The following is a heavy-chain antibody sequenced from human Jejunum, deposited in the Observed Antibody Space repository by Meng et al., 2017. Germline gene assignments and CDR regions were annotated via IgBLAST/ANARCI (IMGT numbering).Heavy chain of an antibody. CDR3: AKRWGGLRTMVRGLISDDFDF. Sequence: SGPTLVKPTQTLTLTCTFSGFSLTTPGVGVGWIRQPPGKALEWLALIYWDDYERYSPSLKPRLTVTKDTSKNQVVLTLTNMGPVDTATYYCAKRWGGLRTMVRGLISDDFDFWGQGTRVTVSS. D-gene: IGHD3-10*01. CDR2: IYWDDYE. CDR1: GFSLTTPGVG. J-gene: IGHJ3*01. V-gene: IGHV2-5*02.